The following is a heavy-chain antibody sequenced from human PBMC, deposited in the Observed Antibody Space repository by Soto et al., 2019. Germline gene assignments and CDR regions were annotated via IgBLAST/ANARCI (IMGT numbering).Heavy chain of an antibody. D-gene: IGHD2-15*01. Sequence: EVQLLESGGGLVQPGESLRLSCAASGFTFSSYAMTWVRQAPGKGLEWVSSISGSGDYTYFADSVKGRFTISRDNSKDTLYLQMSSLRVEDTAIYSCAKDSRSHPQGWFDPWGQGTLVTVSS. V-gene: IGHV3-23*01. J-gene: IGHJ5*02. CDR2: ISGSGDYT. CDR3: AKDSRSHPQGWFDP. CDR1: GFTFSSYA.